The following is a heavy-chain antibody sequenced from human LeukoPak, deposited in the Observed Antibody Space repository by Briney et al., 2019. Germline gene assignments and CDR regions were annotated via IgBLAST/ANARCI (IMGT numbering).Heavy chain of an antibody. CDR3: ARGSAAMDYYYMDV. V-gene: IGHV1-2*02. CDR2: INPNSGGT. D-gene: IGHD2-2*01. CDR1: GYTFTGYY. J-gene: IGHJ6*03. Sequence: ASVKVSCKASGYTFTGYYMHWVRQAPGQGLEWMGWINPNSGGTNYAQKFQGRVTMTRDTSISTAYMELSRLRPDDTAVYYCARGSAAMDYYYMDVWGKGTTVTVSS.